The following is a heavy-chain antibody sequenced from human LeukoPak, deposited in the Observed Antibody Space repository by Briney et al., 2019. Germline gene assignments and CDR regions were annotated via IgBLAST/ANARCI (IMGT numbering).Heavy chain of an antibody. V-gene: IGHV4-31*11. Sequence: SETLSLTCAVSGGSISSGGYYWSWIRQHPGTGLEWIGYIYYSGSTYYNPSLKSRVTISVDTSKNQFSLKLSSVTAADTAVYYCARALTPRLVVRGVRSNWFDPWGQGTLVTVSS. J-gene: IGHJ5*02. CDR2: IYYSGST. D-gene: IGHD3-10*01. CDR1: GGSISSGGYY. CDR3: ARALTPRLVVRGVRSNWFDP.